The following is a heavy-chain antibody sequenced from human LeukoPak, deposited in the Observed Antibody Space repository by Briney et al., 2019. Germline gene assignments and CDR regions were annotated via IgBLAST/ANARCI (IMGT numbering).Heavy chain of an antibody. J-gene: IGHJ4*02. D-gene: IGHD3-3*01. CDR3: ATDRWGFFNY. CDR1: GFTFSTYS. Sequence: GGSLRLSCAASGFTFSTYSMNWVRQAPGKGLEWVSYISTSSSIIYYADSVKGRSTISRDNAKNSLYLQMNSLRAEDTAFYYCATDRWGFFNYWGQGTLVTVSS. V-gene: IGHV3-48*01. CDR2: ISTSSSII.